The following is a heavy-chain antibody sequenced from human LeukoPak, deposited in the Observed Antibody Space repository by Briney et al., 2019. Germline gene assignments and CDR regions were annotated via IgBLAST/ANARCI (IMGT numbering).Heavy chain of an antibody. J-gene: IGHJ3*02. CDR1: GFTVGSNY. CDR3: AKDPPLIVVVRPNDAFDI. CDR2: IYNGGST. D-gene: IGHD2-15*01. Sequence: QPGGSLRLSCAASGFTVGSNYMSWVRQAPGKGLEWVSVIYNGGSTYYADSVKGRFTISRDNSKNTLYLQMNSLRAEDTAVYYCAKDPPLIVVVRPNDAFDIWGQGTMVTVSS. V-gene: IGHV3-53*01.